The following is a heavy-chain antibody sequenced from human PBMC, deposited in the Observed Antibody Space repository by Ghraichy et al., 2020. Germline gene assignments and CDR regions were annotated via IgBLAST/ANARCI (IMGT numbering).Heavy chain of an antibody. CDR2: ISSSSSYI. CDR1: GFTFSSYS. Sequence: GESLNISCAASGFTFSSYSMNWVRQAPGKGLEWVSSISSSSSYIYYADSVKGRFTISRDNAKNSLYLQMNSLRAEDTAVYYCARVGYYDSSGYRAFDPWGQGTLVTVSS. J-gene: IGHJ5*02. V-gene: IGHV3-21*01. D-gene: IGHD3-22*01. CDR3: ARVGYYDSSGYRAFDP.